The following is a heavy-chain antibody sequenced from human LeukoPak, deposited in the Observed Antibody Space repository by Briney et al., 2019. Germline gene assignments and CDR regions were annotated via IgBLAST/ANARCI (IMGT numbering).Heavy chain of an antibody. D-gene: IGHD2-8*01. V-gene: IGHV3-7*01. J-gene: IGHJ6*02. Sequence: GGSLRLSCAASGFTFSSYWMSWVRQAPGKGLEWVANIKQDGSEKYYVDSVKGRFTISRDNAKNSLYLQMNSLRAEDTAVYYCARASNGRTYYYYGMDVWGQGTTVTVSS. CDR3: ARASNGRTYYYYGMDV. CDR1: GFTFSSYW. CDR2: IKQDGSEK.